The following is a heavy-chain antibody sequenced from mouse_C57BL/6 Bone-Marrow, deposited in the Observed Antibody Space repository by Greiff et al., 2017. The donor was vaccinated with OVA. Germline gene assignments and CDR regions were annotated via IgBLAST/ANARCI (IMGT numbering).Heavy chain of an antibody. CDR2: IYPRSGNT. J-gene: IGHJ2*01. Sequence: VMLVESGAELARPGASVKLSCKASGYTFTSYGISWVKQRTGQGLEWIGEIYPRSGNTYYNEKFKGKATLTADKSSSTAYMELRSLTSEDSAVYFCALKEENFDYWGQGTTLTVSS. CDR1: GYTFTSYG. CDR3: ALKEENFDY. V-gene: IGHV1-81*01. D-gene: IGHD1-3*01.